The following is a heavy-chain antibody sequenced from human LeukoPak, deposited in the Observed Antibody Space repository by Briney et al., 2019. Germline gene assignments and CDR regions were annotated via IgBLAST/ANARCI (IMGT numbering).Heavy chain of an antibody. Sequence: ASVKVSCKVSGYTLTELSMHWVRQAPGKGLEWMGGFDPEDGETIYAQKFQGRVTMTEDTSTDTAYMELSSLRAEDTAVYYCAKDRYDSSGYWPGAFDIWGQGTMVTVSS. CDR2: FDPEDGET. CDR1: GYTLTELS. J-gene: IGHJ3*02. V-gene: IGHV1-24*01. CDR3: AKDRYDSSGYWPGAFDI. D-gene: IGHD3-22*01.